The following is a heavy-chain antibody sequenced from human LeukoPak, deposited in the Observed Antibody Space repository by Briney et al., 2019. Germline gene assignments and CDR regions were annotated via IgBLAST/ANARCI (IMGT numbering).Heavy chain of an antibody. Sequence: SETLSLTCAVYGGSFSGYYWSWIRQPPGKGLEWIGEINPSQSTNYNPSLKSRVTISVDTSKNQFSLRLSSVTAADTAVYYCATNYVDTTMVPPWFGYWGQGTLVTVSS. CDR1: GGSFSGYY. D-gene: IGHD5-18*01. CDR2: INPSQST. V-gene: IGHV4-34*01. J-gene: IGHJ5*01. CDR3: ATNYVDTTMVPPWFGY.